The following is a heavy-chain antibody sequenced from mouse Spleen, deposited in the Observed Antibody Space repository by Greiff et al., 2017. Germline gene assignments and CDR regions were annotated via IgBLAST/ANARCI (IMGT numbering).Heavy chain of an antibody. Sequence: EVQLVESGGGLVKPGGSLKLSCAASGFTFSSYAMSWVRQTPEKRLEWVAAINSNGGSTYYPDTVKDRFTISRDNAKNTLYLQMSSLRSEDTALYYCARQRHYDYDGAWFAYWGQGTLVTVSA. J-gene: IGHJ3*01. CDR2: INSNGGST. V-gene: IGHV5-6-2*01. CDR1: GFTFSSYA. CDR3: ARQRHYDYDGAWFAY. D-gene: IGHD2-4*01.